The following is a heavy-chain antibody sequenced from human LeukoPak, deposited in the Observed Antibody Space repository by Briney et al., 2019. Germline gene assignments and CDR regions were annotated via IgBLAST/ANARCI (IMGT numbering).Heavy chain of an antibody. J-gene: IGHJ4*02. D-gene: IGHD6-19*01. Sequence: PGGSLRLSCAASGFTFNDYTMHWVRHTPGKGLEWVSGITWTGSGRDYADSVRGRFTISRDNSKNSLYLQMNSLRPEDTALYYCAKGRMSGWPYFDQWGQGIVVTVSS. CDR2: ITWTGSGR. V-gene: IGHV3-9*01. CDR1: GFTFNDYT. CDR3: AKGRMSGWPYFDQ.